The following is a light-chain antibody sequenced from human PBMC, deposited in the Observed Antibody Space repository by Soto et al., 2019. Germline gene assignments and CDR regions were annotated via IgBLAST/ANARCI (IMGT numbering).Light chain of an antibody. CDR1: QSISIF. J-gene: IGKJ2*01. CDR2: AAS. Sequence: DLQMTQSPSPLSAFVGDRVTITCRASQSISIFLNWYQQKPGEAPELLIYAASNLQSGVPSRFSGSGSGTDFTLTISSLQPEDFATYSCQQSYSTPPTFGQGTKLEIK. CDR3: QQSYSTPPT. V-gene: IGKV1-39*01.